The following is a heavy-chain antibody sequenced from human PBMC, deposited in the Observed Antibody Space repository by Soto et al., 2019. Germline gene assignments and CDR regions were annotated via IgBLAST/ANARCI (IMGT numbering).Heavy chain of an antibody. CDR3: AKAPTGSGSYYVDY. V-gene: IGHV3-23*01. J-gene: IGHJ4*02. D-gene: IGHD3-10*01. Sequence: EVQLLESGGGLVQPGGSLRLSCAASGFTFSSYAMSWVRQAPGKGLEWVSAISGSGGSTYYADSVKGRFTISRDNSKNTLYLHLNSLRAEDTAVYYCAKAPTGSGSYYVDYWGQGTLVTVSS. CDR2: ISGSGGST. CDR1: GFTFSSYA.